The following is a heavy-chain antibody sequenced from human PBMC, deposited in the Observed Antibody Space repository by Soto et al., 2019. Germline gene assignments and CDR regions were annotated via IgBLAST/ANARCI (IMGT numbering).Heavy chain of an antibody. D-gene: IGHD2-15*01. CDR2: VNPSGGSA. J-gene: IGHJ1*01. CDR3: GREVNCRGGTCSSEDFHH. Sequence: QVELVQSGAEVKKPGASVKGSCKTSGYIFTAYSMHWVRQAPGLGLDWMGVVNPSGGSAHYAQRSEGRVTSTRDTPTSTFYMELSSLRSEDTAVYYCGREVNCRGGTCSSEDFHHWGQGTLVTDSS. V-gene: IGHV1-46*01. CDR1: GYIFTAYS.